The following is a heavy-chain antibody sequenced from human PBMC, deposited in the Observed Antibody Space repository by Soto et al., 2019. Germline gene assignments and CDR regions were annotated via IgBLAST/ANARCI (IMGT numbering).Heavy chain of an antibody. V-gene: IGHV2-5*02. D-gene: IGHD6-13*01. Sequence: SGPTLVNPTPPLTLTCTFSGFGLRTSGVGVGWIRQPPGKAVEWLELIYWEDDTRHSPSLKSRPTISKDTSKNQVVLTMTNMDPVDTATYYRAHRPGRGSSWSTTFDYWGQGTLVTVSS. CDR2: IYWEDDT. J-gene: IGHJ4*02. CDR3: AHRPGRGSSWSTTFDY. CDR1: GFGLRTSGVG.